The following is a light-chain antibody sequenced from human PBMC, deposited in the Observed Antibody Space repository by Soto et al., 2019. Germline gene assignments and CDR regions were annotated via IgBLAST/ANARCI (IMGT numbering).Light chain of an antibody. J-gene: IGKJ1*01. CDR3: HQYNSWRWT. CDR2: DAS. V-gene: IGKV3-15*01. Sequence: EIVLTQSPAILSVSPGARDPLSCRASQSISRSLAWYQQKPGQAPRLLISDASTRATGIPARFSGSGSGTEFTLTISSLQSEDFALYYCHQYNSWRWTFGQGTKV. CDR1: QSISRS.